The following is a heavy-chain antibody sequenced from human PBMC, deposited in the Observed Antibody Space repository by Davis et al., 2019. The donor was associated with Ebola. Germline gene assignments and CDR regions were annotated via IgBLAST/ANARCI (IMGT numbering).Heavy chain of an antibody. D-gene: IGHD1-1*01. CDR3: ARAQFPTTSDH. J-gene: IGHJ4*02. CDR1: GYTFTSYG. CDR2: INPHNGNT. Sequence: ASVTVSCKASGYTFTSYGITWVRQAPGQGLEWMGWINPHNGNTNYAQNVQGRVIMTSDTAPTTAYMEVGSLRSDDTAVYYCARAQFPTTSDHWGQGTLVTVSS. V-gene: IGHV1-18*04.